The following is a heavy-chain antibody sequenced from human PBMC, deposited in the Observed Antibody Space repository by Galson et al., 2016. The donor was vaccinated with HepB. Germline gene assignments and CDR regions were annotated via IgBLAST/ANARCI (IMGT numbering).Heavy chain of an antibody. CDR1: GGSISRGSYY. D-gene: IGHD3-9*01. CDR3: SRGSDWPPYYFDY. CDR2: IYYSGST. V-gene: IGHV4-31*03. J-gene: IGHJ4*02. Sequence: TLSLTCNVSGGSISRGSYYWSWIRQHPGRGLECIGYIYYSGSTYYNPSLKSRVAISVDTSKNQFSLKLSSVTAADTAAYYCSRGSDWPPYYFDYWGQGTLVTVSS.